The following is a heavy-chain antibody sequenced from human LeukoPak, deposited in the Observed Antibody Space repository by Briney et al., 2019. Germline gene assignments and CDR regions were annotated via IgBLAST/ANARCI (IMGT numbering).Heavy chain of an antibody. V-gene: IGHV1-2*02. Sequence: ASVKVSCKASGYTFTGYYMHWVRQAPGQGLEWMGWINPNSGGTNYAQKFQGRVTITRNTSISTAYMELSSLRSEDTAVYYCATHRRGDYCGGDCYSFDYWGQGTLVTVSS. CDR2: INPNSGGT. CDR3: ATHRRGDYCGGDCYSFDY. CDR1: GYTFTGYY. J-gene: IGHJ4*02. D-gene: IGHD2-21*02.